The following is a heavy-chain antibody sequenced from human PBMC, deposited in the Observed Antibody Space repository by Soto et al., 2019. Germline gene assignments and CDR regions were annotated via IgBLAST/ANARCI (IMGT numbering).Heavy chain of an antibody. CDR2: IKRDGSEK. CDR1: GFTFGSNW. J-gene: IGHJ4*02. D-gene: IGHD3-3*01. CDR3: ASLEWESTGYADY. V-gene: IGHV3-7*03. Sequence: GGSLRLSCAASGFTFGSNWMSWVRQAPGKGLEWVANIKRDGSEKYYVDSVKGRFTISRDNAKNTLYLQMNSLRADDTAVYYCASLEWESTGYADYWGQGTLVT.